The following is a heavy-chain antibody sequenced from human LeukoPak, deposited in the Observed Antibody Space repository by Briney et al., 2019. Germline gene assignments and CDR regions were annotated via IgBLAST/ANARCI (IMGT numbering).Heavy chain of an antibody. CDR1: GGSISSSSYY. D-gene: IGHD2-2*01. CDR2: IDYSGTT. J-gene: IGHJ5*02. CDR3: AREVDAAAAYNWFDP. V-gene: IGHV4-39*07. Sequence: SETLSLTCTVSGGSISSSSYYWVWIRQPPGKGLEWIGTIDYSGTTYYKPSLKSRVTISVDTSKNQFSLKLSSVTAADTAVYYCAREVDAAAAYNWFDPWGQGTLVTVSS.